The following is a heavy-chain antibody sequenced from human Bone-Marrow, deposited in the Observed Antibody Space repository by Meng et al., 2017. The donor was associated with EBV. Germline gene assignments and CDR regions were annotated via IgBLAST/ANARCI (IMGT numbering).Heavy chain of an antibody. Sequence: QGQLVQSAAGVKKPGSSVKVSCKTSGGPFRNYAVSWVRQAPGQGLEWLGGFLPTLGAPNYAQKFHGRVTITADESTSTHYMDLSSLRSDDTAVYYCASESGRGYTPDYWGQGTLVTVSS. V-gene: IGHV1-69*01. CDR3: ASESGRGYTPDY. CDR1: GGPFRNYA. D-gene: IGHD3-10*01. J-gene: IGHJ4*02. CDR2: FLPTLGAP.